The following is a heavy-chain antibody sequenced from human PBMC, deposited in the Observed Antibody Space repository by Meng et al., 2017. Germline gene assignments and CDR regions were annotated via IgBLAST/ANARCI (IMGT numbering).Heavy chain of an antibody. D-gene: IGHD5-24*01. CDR3: VRNSGDGYSYDS. J-gene: IGHJ4*02. CDR2: ISGSGAGI. CDR1: GFTFSSYA. V-gene: IGHV3-23*01. Sequence: GGSLRLSCAASGFTFSSYAMTWVRQTEVKGLEWVSAISGSGAGIYYADSVKGRFTVSRDNSKNTVYLQMNTLRAEDTAVYYCVRNSGDGYSYDSWGQGIRVTVSS.